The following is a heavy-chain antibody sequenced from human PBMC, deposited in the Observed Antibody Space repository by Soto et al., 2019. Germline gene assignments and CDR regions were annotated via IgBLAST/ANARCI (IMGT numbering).Heavy chain of an antibody. CDR2: IYYSGST. V-gene: IGHV4-30-4*01. CDR1: GGSISSGDYY. Sequence: SETLSLTCTVSGGSISSGDYYWSWIRQPPGKGLEWIGYIYYSGSTYYNPSLKSRVTISVDTSKNQFSLKLSSVTAADTAVYYCARGCWGSSCYYYYYGMDVWGQGTTVTVSS. CDR3: ARGCWGSSCYYYYYGMDV. J-gene: IGHJ6*02. D-gene: IGHD6-13*01.